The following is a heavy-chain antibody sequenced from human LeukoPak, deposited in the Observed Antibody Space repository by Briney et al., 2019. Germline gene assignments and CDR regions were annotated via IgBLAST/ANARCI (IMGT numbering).Heavy chain of an antibody. CDR3: ASRPAAIAPPGY. CDR2: INHSGST. D-gene: IGHD2-2*02. Sequence: PSETLSLTCAVYGGSFSGYYWSWIRQPPGKGLEWIGEINHSGSTNYNPSLKSRVTISVDTSKNQFTLKLSSVTAADTAVYYCASRPAAIAPPGYWGQGTLVTVSS. V-gene: IGHV4-34*01. J-gene: IGHJ4*02. CDR1: GGSFSGYY.